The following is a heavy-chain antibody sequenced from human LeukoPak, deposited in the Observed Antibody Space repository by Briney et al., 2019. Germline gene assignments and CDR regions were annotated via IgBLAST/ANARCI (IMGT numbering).Heavy chain of an antibody. Sequence: PGGSLRLSCATSGFTFSHAWMNWVRQAPGKGLEWVGRVKSKADSGTTDYAAPVKGRFTISRDDSKNTLFLQMNSLKTEDTAVYYCANDLGWIQLNLGRGQGTLVTVSS. CDR1: GFTFSHAW. D-gene: IGHD5-18*01. J-gene: IGHJ4*02. CDR2: VKSKADSGTT. CDR3: ANDLGWIQLNLG. V-gene: IGHV3-15*01.